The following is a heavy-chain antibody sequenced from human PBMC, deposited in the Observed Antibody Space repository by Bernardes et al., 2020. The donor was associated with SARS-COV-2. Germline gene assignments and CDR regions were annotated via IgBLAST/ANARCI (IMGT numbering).Heavy chain of an antibody. CDR3: ARHGAGEDLSYFDY. CDR2: IDNRGNT. V-gene: IGHV4-59*01. J-gene: IGHJ4*02. Sequence: SETLSLNCTVSGGSISGYYLSWIRQAPEMRLEWIGYIDNRGNTKFNPSLKSRVTISVYTSKNQFSLKVTSVTAADTAMYYCARHGAGEDLSYFDYWGRGTLVTVSS. D-gene: IGHD3-16*01. CDR1: GGSISGYY.